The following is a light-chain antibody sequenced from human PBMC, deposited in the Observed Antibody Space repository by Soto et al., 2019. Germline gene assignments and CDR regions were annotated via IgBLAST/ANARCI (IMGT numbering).Light chain of an antibody. V-gene: IGLV2-14*01. Sequence: QSALTQPASVSGAPGQSITISCTGTSSDVGGYNYVSWYQQHPGKAPKLMIYDVSDRPSGVSNRLSGSKSGNTASLTISGLQAEDEADYFCSSYTSSSPLGFGTGTKLTVL. J-gene: IGLJ1*01. CDR2: DVS. CDR1: SSDVGGYNY. CDR3: SSYTSSSPLG.